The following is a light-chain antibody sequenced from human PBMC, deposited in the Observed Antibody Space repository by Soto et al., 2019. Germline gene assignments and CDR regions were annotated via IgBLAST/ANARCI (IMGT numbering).Light chain of an antibody. CDR1: SSDVGGYNY. V-gene: IGLV2-8*01. CDR2: EVN. J-gene: IGLJ1*01. CDR3: SSYAGSSNV. Sequence: QSARTQPPSASGSPGQSVAISCTGTSSDVGGYNYVSWYQQHPGKAPKLMIYEVNKRPSGVPDRFSGSKSGNTASLTVSGLQAEDEADYYCSSYAGSSNVFGTGPKVTVL.